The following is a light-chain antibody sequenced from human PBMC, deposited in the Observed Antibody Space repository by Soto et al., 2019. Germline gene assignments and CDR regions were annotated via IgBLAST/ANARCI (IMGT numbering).Light chain of an antibody. CDR2: GAS. J-gene: IGKJ4*01. V-gene: IGKV3-20*01. Sequence: EIVLTQSPGTLSLSPGERATLSSRASQIVISSYLAWYQQKPGQAPRLLIYGASSRATGIPDRFSGSGSGTDFTLTISRLEPEDFAVYYCHQYDSSPLTFGGGTKVEIK. CDR1: QIVISSY. CDR3: HQYDSSPLT.